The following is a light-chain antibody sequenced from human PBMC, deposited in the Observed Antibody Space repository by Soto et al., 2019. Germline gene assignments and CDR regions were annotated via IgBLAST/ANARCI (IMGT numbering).Light chain of an antibody. CDR1: QSVGSN. CDR2: DAS. V-gene: IGKV3-15*01. Sequence: EIVLTHSPATLSVSPGERATLSCRASQSVGSNLAWYQQRPGQPPRLLIYDASTRATDIPARFSGGGSGTEFTLTISSLQSEDFAVYYCQHYNNWPYTFGQGTKLQIK. CDR3: QHYNNWPYT. J-gene: IGKJ2*01.